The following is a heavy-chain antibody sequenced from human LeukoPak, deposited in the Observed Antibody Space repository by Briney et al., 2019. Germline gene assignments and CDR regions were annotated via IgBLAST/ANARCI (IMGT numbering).Heavy chain of an antibody. V-gene: IGHV1-69*05. J-gene: IGHJ6*03. D-gene: IGHD5-18*01. CDR1: GSTFSSYA. CDR2: IIPIFGTA. CDR3: ARAASTYYYYYYMDV. Sequence: AASVKVSCKASGSTFSSYAISWVRQAPGQGLEWMGGIIPIFGTANYAQKFQGRVTITTDESTSTAYMELSSLRSEDTAVYYCARAASTYYYYYYMDVWGKGTTVTVSS.